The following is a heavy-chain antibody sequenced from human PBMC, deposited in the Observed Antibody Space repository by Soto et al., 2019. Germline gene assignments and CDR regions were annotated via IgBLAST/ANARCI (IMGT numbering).Heavy chain of an antibody. CDR3: ARDTLVAARTDY. Sequence: SSETLSLTCTVSGGSISSGGYYWSWIRQHPGKGLEWIGYIYYSGSTYYNPSLQGRVTMTTDTSTSTAYMELRSLRSDDTAVYYCARDTLVAARTDYWGQGTLVTVSS. J-gene: IGHJ4*02. D-gene: IGHD6-6*01. V-gene: IGHV4-31*03. CDR2: IYYSGST. CDR1: GGSISSGGYY.